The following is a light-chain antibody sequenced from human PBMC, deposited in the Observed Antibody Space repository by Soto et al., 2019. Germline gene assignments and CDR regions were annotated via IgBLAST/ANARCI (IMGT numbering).Light chain of an antibody. CDR2: KAS. CDR1: QSISSW. Sequence: DIQMTQSPSTLSASVGDRVTITCRASQSISSWLAWYQQKPGKAPNLLIYKASTLETGVPSRFSGSGSGTEFSLTISSLQPDDFATYYCQQYDNYSTFGGGTKVDIK. J-gene: IGKJ4*01. V-gene: IGKV1-5*03. CDR3: QQYDNYST.